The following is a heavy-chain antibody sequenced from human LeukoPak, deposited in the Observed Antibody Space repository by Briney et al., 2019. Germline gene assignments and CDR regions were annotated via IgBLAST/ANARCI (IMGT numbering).Heavy chain of an antibody. CDR2: ISYDGSNK. D-gene: IGHD6-13*01. V-gene: IGHV3-30*18. CDR3: AEDLGSIAAELDY. CDR1: GFTFSSYG. J-gene: IGHJ4*02. Sequence: GRSLRLSCAASGFTFSSYGMHWVRQAPGKGLEWVAVISYDGSNKYYADSVKGRFTISRDNSKNTLYLQMNSLRAEDTAVYYCAEDLGSIAAELDYWGQGTLVTVSS.